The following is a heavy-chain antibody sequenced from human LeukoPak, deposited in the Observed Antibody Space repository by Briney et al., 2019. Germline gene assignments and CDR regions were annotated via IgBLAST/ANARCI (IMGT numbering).Heavy chain of an antibody. D-gene: IGHD5-18*01. CDR1: GCTFSSYA. CDR3: ARDPYGGYSYGYFPFAVDY. Sequence: TGRYLRRSCSASGCTFSSYAMDWVRQAPGKGLEWVAVISYDGSNKYYADSVKGRFTISRDNSKNTLYLQMNSLRAEDTAVYYCARDPYGGYSYGYFPFAVDYWGQGTLVTVSS. V-gene: IGHV3-30-3*01. CDR2: ISYDGSNK. J-gene: IGHJ4*02.